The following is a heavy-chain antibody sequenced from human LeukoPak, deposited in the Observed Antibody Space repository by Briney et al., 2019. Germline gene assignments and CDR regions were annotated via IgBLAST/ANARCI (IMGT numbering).Heavy chain of an antibody. CDR3: VKGVAARLDY. D-gene: IGHD6-6*01. CDR2: INSNGGIT. CDR1: GFAFNLYE. Sequence: GGSLRLSCAASGFAFNLYEMNWVRQAPGKGLEYVSAINSNGGITFYADSMKGRFTISRDDSKNTLYLQMSSLRAEDTAIYYCVKGVAARLDYWGQGTLVTVSS. J-gene: IGHJ4*02. V-gene: IGHV3-64D*09.